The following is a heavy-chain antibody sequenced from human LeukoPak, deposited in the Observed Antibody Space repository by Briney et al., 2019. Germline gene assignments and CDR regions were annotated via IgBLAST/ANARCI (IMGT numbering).Heavy chain of an antibody. D-gene: IGHD6-19*01. J-gene: IGHJ5*02. CDR1: GFTFRSYS. V-gene: IGHV3-21*01. CDR2: ISTSGNYI. Sequence: PGGSLRLSCAASGFTFRSYSMNWVRQAPGKGLEWVSSISTSGNYIFYADSVKGRFTISRDNAKNSLYLQMNSLRAEDTAVYYCARDSSGWSNWFDPWGQGTLVTVSS. CDR3: ARDSSGWSNWFDP.